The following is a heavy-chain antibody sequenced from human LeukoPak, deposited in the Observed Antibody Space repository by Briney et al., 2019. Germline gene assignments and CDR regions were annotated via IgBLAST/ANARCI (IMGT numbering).Heavy chain of an antibody. J-gene: IGHJ4*02. V-gene: IGHV4-4*02. D-gene: IGHD3-22*01. CDR3: ARRNYYDSTGYYNY. Sequence: GSLRLSCAASGFTFSSYAMSWVRQPPGKGLEWIGEIYHSGSTNYNPSLKSRVSISVAKSKNQFSLRLISVTAADTAMYYCARRNYYDSTGYYNYWGQGTLVTVSS. CDR2: IYHSGST. CDR1: GFTFSSYAM.